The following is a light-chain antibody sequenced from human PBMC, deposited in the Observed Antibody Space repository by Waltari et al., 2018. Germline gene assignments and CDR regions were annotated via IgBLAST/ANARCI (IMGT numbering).Light chain of an antibody. CDR3: QAWDSSTEVV. CDR2: QDS. J-gene: IGLJ2*01. CDR1: KLGDKY. Sequence: SYELTQPPSVSVSPGQTASITCSGDKLGDKYVCWYQQKPGHSPVLVIYQDSKRPSGIPERFPGPNSGNTATLTIGGTQAMDEADYYCQAWDSSTEVVFGGGTKLTVL. V-gene: IGLV3-1*01.